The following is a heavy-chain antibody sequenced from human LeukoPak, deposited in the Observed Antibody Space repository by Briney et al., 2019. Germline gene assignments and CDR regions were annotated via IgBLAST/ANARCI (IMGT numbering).Heavy chain of an antibody. CDR3: ARPSYCVADNCGYWLDP. Sequence: ASVKVSCKTSGYTFTKYLIHWVRQAPGQGLEWMGTINPQGDITNYAQRFQGRITLTEDTSTSTVYMELSSLTSEDTAVYYCARPSYCVADNCGYWLDPWGLGTLVTVSS. D-gene: IGHD2-21*01. J-gene: IGHJ5*02. CDR2: INPQGDIT. V-gene: IGHV1-46*01. CDR1: GYTFTKYL.